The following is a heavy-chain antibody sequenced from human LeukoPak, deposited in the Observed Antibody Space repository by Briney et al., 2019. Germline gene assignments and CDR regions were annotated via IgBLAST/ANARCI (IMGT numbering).Heavy chain of an antibody. J-gene: IGHJ4*02. V-gene: IGHV1-18*01. Sequence: GASVKVSCKASGYTFTSYGISWVRQAPGQGLEWMGWISAYNGNTNYAQKLQGRVTMTTDTSTSTAYMELRSLRSDDTAVYYCARDPTSSCSGGSCYSYFDYWGQGTLVTVSS. CDR1: GYTFTSYG. CDR2: ISAYNGNT. D-gene: IGHD2-15*01. CDR3: ARDPTSSCSGGSCYSYFDY.